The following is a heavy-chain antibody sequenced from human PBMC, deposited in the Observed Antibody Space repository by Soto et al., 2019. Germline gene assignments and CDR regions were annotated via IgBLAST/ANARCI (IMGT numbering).Heavy chain of an antibody. J-gene: IGHJ4*02. CDR3: ARYSGWFIDY. V-gene: IGHV3-7*05. CDR2: IKHDGTET. CDR1: GFIFSRHW. Sequence: VQLVESGGDLVRPWGSLRLSCAASGFIFSRHWMTWVRQAPGKGLEWVANIKHDGTETYLVDSVRGRLTISRDNAKNSVYLQMNSLRVEDTAVYYCARYSGWFIDYWGQGTLVTLSS. D-gene: IGHD1-26*01.